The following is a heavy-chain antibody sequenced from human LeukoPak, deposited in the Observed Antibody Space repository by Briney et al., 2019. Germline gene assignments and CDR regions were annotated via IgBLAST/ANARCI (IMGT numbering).Heavy chain of an antibody. V-gene: IGHV3-11*01. CDR3: ARSIVVVPAANRAPYYYYYYGMDV. D-gene: IGHD2-2*01. CDR2: ISSSGSTI. J-gene: IGHJ6*02. CDR1: GFTFSDYY. Sequence: GGSLRFSCAASGFTFSDYYMSWIRQAPGKGLEWVSYISSSGSTIYYADSVKGRFTISRDNAKNSLYLQMNSLRAEDTAVYYCARSIVVVPAANRAPYYYYYYGMDVWGQGTTVTVSS.